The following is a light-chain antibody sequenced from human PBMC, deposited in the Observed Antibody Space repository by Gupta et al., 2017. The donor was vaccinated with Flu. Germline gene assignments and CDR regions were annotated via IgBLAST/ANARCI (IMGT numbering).Light chain of an antibody. CDR3: QQYNNFWT. CDR1: QSISIW. CDR2: KAS. Sequence: DIQMTQSPSTLPASVGDRVTITCRASQSISIWLAWYQQKPGKAPKLLIYKASSLESGVPSRFSGSGSGTEFTLTISSLQPDDFATYYCQQYNNFWTFGQGTKVEIK. J-gene: IGKJ1*01. V-gene: IGKV1-5*03.